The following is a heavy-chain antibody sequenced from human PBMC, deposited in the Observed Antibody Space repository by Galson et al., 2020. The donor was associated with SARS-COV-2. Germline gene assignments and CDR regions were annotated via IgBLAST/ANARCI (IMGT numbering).Heavy chain of an antibody. CDR2: IYHSGAT. CDR3: AREGSTYYDFWSGYPPPDY. J-gene: IGHJ4*02. D-gene: IGHD3-3*01. V-gene: IGHV4-38-2*02. Sequence: SETLSLTCLVSGYSISSGYFWGWIRQPPGEGLEWMGSIYHSGATFYNPSLRSRLSMSVDTSNNQFSLKLSSVTAADTAVYYCAREGSTYYDFWSGYPPPDYWGQGTLVTVSS. CDR1: GYSISSGYF.